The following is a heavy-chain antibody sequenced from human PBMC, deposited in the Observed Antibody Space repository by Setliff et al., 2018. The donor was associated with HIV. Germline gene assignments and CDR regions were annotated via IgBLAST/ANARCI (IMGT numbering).Heavy chain of an antibody. D-gene: IGHD2-2*01. CDR3: VRGGDYCSSTSCYDPFDS. J-gene: IGHJ4*02. CDR1: GYAFSGRY. Sequence: ASVKVSCKASGYAFSGRYIHWVRQAPGQGLEWMGWINPNGGETNFAHKFQGRVTLTSDTSISTAYMELLRLRSDDTSVFYCVRGGDYCSSTSCYDPFDSWGQGTPVTVSS. V-gene: IGHV1-2*02. CDR2: INPNGGET.